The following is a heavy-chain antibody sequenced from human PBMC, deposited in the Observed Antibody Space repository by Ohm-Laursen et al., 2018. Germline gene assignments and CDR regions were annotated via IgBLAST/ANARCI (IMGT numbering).Heavy chain of an antibody. Sequence: GTLSLTCAASGFTFDDHYMDWVRQAPGKGLELVARSRDKANSYTTPYVASVKGRFSISRDDSENSLYLQMNSLKTEDTAVYYCARTRNFQPYDVWGQGTIVIVSS. D-gene: IGHD2/OR15-2a*01. CDR1: GFTFDDHY. V-gene: IGHV3-72*01. J-gene: IGHJ3*01. CDR2: SRDKANSYTT. CDR3: ARTRNFQPYDV.